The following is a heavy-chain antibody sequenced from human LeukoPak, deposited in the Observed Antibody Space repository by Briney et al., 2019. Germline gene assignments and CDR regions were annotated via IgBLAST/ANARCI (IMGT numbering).Heavy chain of an antibody. CDR2: IFYIGST. Sequence: SETLSLTCTVSGGSISGFYWSWIRQPPGKGLEWIGYIFYIGSTSYNPPLESRVTISVDTSKNQFSLKLSSVTAADTAVYYCARQLRTVTTHYFDNWGQGTLVTVSS. J-gene: IGHJ4*02. CDR3: ARQLRTVTTHYFDN. CDR1: GGSISGFY. V-gene: IGHV4-59*08. D-gene: IGHD4-17*01.